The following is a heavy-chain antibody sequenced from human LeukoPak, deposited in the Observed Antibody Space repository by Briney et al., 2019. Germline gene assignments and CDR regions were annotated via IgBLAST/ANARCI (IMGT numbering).Heavy chain of an antibody. CDR2: IIPILGIA. V-gene: IGHV1-69*04. J-gene: IGHJ5*02. CDR3: ARDGVLLWFGELLHNWFDP. CDR1: GGTFSSYV. D-gene: IGHD3-10*01. Sequence: ASVKVSCKASGGTFSSYVISWVRQAPGQGREWMGRIIPILGIANYAQKFQGRVTITADKSTSTAYMELSSLRSEDTAVYYCARDGVLLWFGELLHNWFDPWGQGTLVTVSS.